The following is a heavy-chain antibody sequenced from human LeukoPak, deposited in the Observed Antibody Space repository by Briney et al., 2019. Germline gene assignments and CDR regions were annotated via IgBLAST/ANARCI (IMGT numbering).Heavy chain of an antibody. Sequence: ASVKVSCKASGYTFTSYGISWVRQAPGQGLEWMGWISAYNGNTNYAQKLQGRVTMTTDTSTSTAYMELRSLRYDDTAVYYCARGLRGYCSGGSCYWFDPWGQGTLVTVSS. D-gene: IGHD2-15*01. V-gene: IGHV1-18*01. CDR1: GYTFTSYG. J-gene: IGHJ5*02. CDR2: ISAYNGNT. CDR3: ARGLRGYCSGGSCYWFDP.